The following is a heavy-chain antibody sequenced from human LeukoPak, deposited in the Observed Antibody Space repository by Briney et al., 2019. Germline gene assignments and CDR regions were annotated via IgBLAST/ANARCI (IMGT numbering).Heavy chain of an antibody. CDR1: GGSISSGGYY. D-gene: IGHD3-16*01. J-gene: IGHJ4*02. Sequence: SETLSLTCTVSGGSISSGGYYWSWIRQHPGKGLEWIEYIYYSGSTYYNPSLKSRVTISVDTSKNQFSLKLSSVTAADTAVYYCARDGVYYFDYWGQGTLVTVSS. CDR2: IYYSGST. CDR3: ARDGVYYFDY. V-gene: IGHV4-31*03.